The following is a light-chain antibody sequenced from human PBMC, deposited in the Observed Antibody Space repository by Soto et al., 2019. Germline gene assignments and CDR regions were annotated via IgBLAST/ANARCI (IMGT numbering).Light chain of an antibody. J-gene: IGLJ2*01. V-gene: IGLV2-14*01. CDR1: SSDVGASNY. CDR2: EVN. CDR3: ASYTNMNTL. Sequence: QSALTQPASVSGSPGQSITISCIGSSSDVGASNYVSWFQHHPGQVPKVLIYEVNNRPSGISCRFSGSKSGNTASLTISGLQPEDEADYYCASYTNMNTLFGGGTKLTVL.